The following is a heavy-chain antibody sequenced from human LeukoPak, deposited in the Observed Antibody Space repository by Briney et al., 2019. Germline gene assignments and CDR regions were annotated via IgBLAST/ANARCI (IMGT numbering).Heavy chain of an antibody. CDR3: ARSLVGATRLTGDAFDI. V-gene: IGHV1-8*02. Sequence: ASVKVSCKASGGTFSSYAINWVRQATGQGLEWMGWMNPNSGNTGYAQKFQGRVTMTRNTSISTAYMELSSLRSEDTAVYYCARSLVGATRLTGDAFDIWGQGTMVTVSS. CDR2: MNPNSGNT. J-gene: IGHJ3*02. CDR1: GGTFSSYA. D-gene: IGHD1-26*01.